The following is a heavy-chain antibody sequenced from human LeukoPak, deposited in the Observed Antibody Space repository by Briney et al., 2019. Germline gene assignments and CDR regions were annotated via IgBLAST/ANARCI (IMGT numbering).Heavy chain of an antibody. D-gene: IGHD2-15*01. J-gene: IGHJ4*02. Sequence: GGSLRLSCAASGFTFSSYAMSWVRQAPGKGLEWVSAISGSGGSTYYADSVKGRFTISRDNSKNTLYLQMNSLIPEDTAVYYCAREVVSTPSYFDSWGQGTLVTVSS. CDR1: GFTFSSYA. V-gene: IGHV3-23*01. CDR2: ISGSGGST. CDR3: AREVVSTPSYFDS.